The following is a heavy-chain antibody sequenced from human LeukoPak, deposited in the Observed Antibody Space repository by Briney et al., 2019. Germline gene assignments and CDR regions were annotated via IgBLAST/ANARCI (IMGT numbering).Heavy chain of an antibody. CDR1: GYTFTSYG. CDR3: AICLRSYPDYYDSSAP. Sequence: GASVKVSCKASGYTFTSYGISWVRQAPGQGLEWMGWISAYNGNTNYAQKFQGRVTITADESTSTAYMELSSLRSEDTAVYYCAICLRSYPDYYDSSAPWGQGTMVTVSS. CDR2: ISAYNGNT. V-gene: IGHV1-18*01. D-gene: IGHD3-22*01. J-gene: IGHJ3*01.